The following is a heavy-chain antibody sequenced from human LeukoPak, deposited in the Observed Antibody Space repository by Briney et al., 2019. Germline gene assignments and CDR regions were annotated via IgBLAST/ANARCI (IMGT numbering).Heavy chain of an antibody. D-gene: IGHD4/OR15-4a*01. Sequence: GGSLRLSCVASGFTFSSYWMHWVRQAPGKGLVWVSRINSDGSTTTYADSVKGRFTISRDNAKNTLYLQMNSLRAEDTAVYYCARDRRLWNMDVWGTGTTVTISS. CDR3: ARDRRLWNMDV. J-gene: IGHJ6*03. CDR2: INSDGSTT. CDR1: GFTFSSYW. V-gene: IGHV3-74*01.